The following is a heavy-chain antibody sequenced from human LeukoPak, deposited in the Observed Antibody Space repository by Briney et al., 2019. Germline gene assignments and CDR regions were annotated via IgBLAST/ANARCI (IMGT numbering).Heavy chain of an antibody. CDR1: GFTFSSYG. D-gene: IGHD5-24*01. CDR3: AKERDGYRYFDY. Sequence: PGRSLRLSCAASGFTFSSYGMHWVRQAPGKGLEWVAVISYDGSNKYYADSVKGRFTISRDNSKNTLYLQMNSLGAEDTAVYYCAKERDGYRYFDYWGQGTLVTVSS. CDR2: ISYDGSNK. V-gene: IGHV3-30*18. J-gene: IGHJ4*02.